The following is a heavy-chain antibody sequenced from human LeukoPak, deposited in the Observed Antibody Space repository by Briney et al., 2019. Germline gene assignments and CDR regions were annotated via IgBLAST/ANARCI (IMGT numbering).Heavy chain of an antibody. V-gene: IGHV4-34*01. Sequence: PSETLSLTCAVYGGSFSGYYWSWIRQPPGKGLEWIGEINHSGSTNYNPSLKSRVTISVDTSKNQFSLKLSSVTAADTAVYYCARGQRDPIVVATYFDYWGQGTLVTVSS. D-gene: IGHD2-21*02. CDR1: GGSFSGYY. CDR2: INHSGST. CDR3: ARGQRDPIVVATYFDY. J-gene: IGHJ4*02.